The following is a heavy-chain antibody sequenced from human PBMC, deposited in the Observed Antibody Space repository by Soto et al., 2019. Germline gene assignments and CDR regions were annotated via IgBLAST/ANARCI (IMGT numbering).Heavy chain of an antibody. J-gene: IGHJ4*02. CDR2: IYYSGST. V-gene: IGHV4-59*08. CDR3: ARRYGYYFDY. Sequence: SSETLSLTWAVYGGSFSGYYWSWIRQPPGEGLEWIGYIYYSGSTNYNPSLKSRVTISVDTSKNQLSLKLSSVTAADTAVYYCARRYGYYFDYWGQGTLVTVSS. CDR1: GGSFSGYY. D-gene: IGHD4-17*01.